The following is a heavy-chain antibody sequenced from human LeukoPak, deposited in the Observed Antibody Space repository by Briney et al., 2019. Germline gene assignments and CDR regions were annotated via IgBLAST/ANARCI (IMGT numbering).Heavy chain of an antibody. CDR1: GFTFSSYS. D-gene: IGHD2-2*01. J-gene: IGHJ6*02. V-gene: IGHV3-21*01. CDR2: ISSSSSYI. CDR3: ASSNLGWVPAAINVYYYGMDV. Sequence: PGGSLRLSCAASGFTFSSYSMNWVRQAPGKGLEWVSSISSSSSYIYYADSVKGRFTISRDNAKNSLYLQMNSLRAEDTAVYYCASSNLGWVPAAINVYYYGMDVWGQGTTVTVSS.